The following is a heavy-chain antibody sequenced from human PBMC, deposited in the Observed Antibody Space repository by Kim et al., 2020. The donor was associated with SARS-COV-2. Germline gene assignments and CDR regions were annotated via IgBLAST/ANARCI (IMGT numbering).Heavy chain of an antibody. CDR2: IRDSDEKT. CDR1: GFTFNNDP. CDR3: ARSRFAAAGTGALDI. J-gene: IGHJ3*02. D-gene: IGHD6-13*01. V-gene: IGHV3-23*01. Sequence: GGSLRLSCAASGFTFNNDPMTWVRQAPEKGLEWVSTIRDSDEKTFYADSVKGRFTISRDTSKNTLYLRMHSLRVKDTAIYYCARSRFAAAGTGALDIWGQGTMVTLS.